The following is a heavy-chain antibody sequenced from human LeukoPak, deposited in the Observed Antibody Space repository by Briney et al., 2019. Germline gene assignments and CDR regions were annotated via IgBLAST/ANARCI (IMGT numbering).Heavy chain of an antibody. CDR1: GYTFTSYY. Sequence: ASVKVSCKASGYTFTSYYMHWVRQAPGQGLEWMGIINPSGGSTSYAQKFQGRVTMTRDTSTSTVYMELSSLRSEDTAVYYCARAVNRRVNPGYGNDYWGQGTLVTVSS. D-gene: IGHD6-13*01. V-gene: IGHV1-46*01. CDR3: ARAVNRRVNPGYGNDY. J-gene: IGHJ4*02. CDR2: INPSGGST.